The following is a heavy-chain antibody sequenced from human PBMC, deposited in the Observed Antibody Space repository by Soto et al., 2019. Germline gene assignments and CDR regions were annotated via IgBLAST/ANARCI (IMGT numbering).Heavy chain of an antibody. D-gene: IGHD5-12*01. Sequence: LRLSCAASGFTFSSYGMHWVRQAPGKGLEWVAVISYDGSNKYYADSVKGRFTISRDNSKNTLYLQMNSLRAEDTAVYYCAKVEMATIDYYYYGMDVWGQGTTVTVSS. CDR2: ISYDGSNK. J-gene: IGHJ6*02. V-gene: IGHV3-30*18. CDR3: AKVEMATIDYYYYGMDV. CDR1: GFTFSSYG.